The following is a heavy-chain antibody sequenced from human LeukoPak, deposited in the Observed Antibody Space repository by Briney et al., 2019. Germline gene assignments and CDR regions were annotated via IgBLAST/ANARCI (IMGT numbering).Heavy chain of an antibody. D-gene: IGHD2-21*02. V-gene: IGHV4-4*07. CDR3: ARIGDDYSFDK. J-gene: IGHJ3*02. CDR2: IYTSGTT. Sequence: SETLSLTCTVSGVSISSYFWSWIRQPAGKGLEWIGHIYTSGTTNYNPPLKGRVTISVDKSKNQFSLKLTSVTAADTAVYYCARIGDDYSFDKWGQGTMVTVSS. CDR1: GVSISSYF.